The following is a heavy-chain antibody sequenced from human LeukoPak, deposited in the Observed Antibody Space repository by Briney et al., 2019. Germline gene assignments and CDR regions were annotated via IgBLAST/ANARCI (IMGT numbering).Heavy chain of an antibody. D-gene: IGHD3-22*01. CDR1: GFTFSSYS. V-gene: IGHV3-21*01. CDR2: ISSSSSYI. J-gene: IGHJ4*02. CDR3: ARGSGATYYYDSSGYYPDY. Sequence: GGSLRLSCAASGFTFSSYSMNWVRQAPVKGLEWVSSISSSSSYIYYADSVKGRFTISRDNAKNSLYLQMNSLRAEDTAVYYCARGSGATYYYDSSGYYPDYWGQGTLVTVSS.